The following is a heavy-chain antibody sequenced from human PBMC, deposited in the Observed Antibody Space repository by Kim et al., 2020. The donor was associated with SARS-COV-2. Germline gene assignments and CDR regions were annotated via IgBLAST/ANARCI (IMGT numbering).Heavy chain of an antibody. V-gene: IGHV4-59*01. Sequence: TNYNPSLKSRVTISVDTSKNQFSRKLSSVTAADTAVYYCARDLDGDYSFDYWGQGTLVTVSS. CDR3: ARDLDGDYSFDY. CDR2: T. D-gene: IGHD4-17*01. J-gene: IGHJ4*02.